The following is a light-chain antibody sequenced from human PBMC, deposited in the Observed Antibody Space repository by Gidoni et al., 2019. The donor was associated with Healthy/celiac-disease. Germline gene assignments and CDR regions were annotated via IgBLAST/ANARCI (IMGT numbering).Light chain of an antibody. J-gene: IGLJ2*01. Sequence: QPALTQPASVSGSPGPSITLSCTGTSSDVGGYNYVSWYQQHPGKAPKIMIYDVSNRPSGVSNRFSGSKSSNTASLTISGLQAEDEADYYCSSYTSSSTLVFGGGTKLTVL. V-gene: IGLV2-14*01. CDR2: DVS. CDR1: SSDVGGYNY. CDR3: SSYTSSSTLV.